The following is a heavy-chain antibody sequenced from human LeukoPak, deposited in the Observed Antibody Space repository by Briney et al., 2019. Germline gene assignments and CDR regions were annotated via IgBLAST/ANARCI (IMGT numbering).Heavy chain of an antibody. CDR1: GFTFSSYW. CDR3: ARDPRGARDY. D-gene: IGHD1-26*01. Sequence: GGSLRLSCAASGFTFSSYWMHWVRQAPGKGLVWVSRINTDGRITNYADSVKGRFTISRDNAKNTLYLQMNSLRAEDTALYYCARDPRGARDYWGQGTLVTVSS. CDR2: INTDGRIT. J-gene: IGHJ4*02. V-gene: IGHV3-74*01.